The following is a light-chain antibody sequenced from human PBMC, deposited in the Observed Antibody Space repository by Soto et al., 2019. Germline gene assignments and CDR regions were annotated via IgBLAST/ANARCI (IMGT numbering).Light chain of an antibody. CDR1: SSNIGSNY. J-gene: IGLJ1*01. V-gene: IGLV1-47*02. Sequence: QSVLTQPPSASGTPGQSVIISCSGSSSNIGSNYVYWHQQFPGTAPKLLIYSTDQRPSGVPDRFSASKSGTSASLAISGLRSEDEADYYCAVWDDSLSGQVFGTGTKLTVL. CDR2: STD. CDR3: AVWDDSLSGQV.